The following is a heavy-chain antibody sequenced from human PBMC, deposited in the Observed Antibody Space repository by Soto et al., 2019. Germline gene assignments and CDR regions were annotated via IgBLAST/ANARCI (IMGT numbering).Heavy chain of an antibody. CDR3: ARALTYYYDIDY. J-gene: IGHJ4*02. Sequence: GGSLRLSCAASGFTFRSYWMHGVRQAPGKGLVWVSRINSDGSRTTYADSVKGRFTISRDNAKNMLHLQMNSLRAEDTAVYYCARALTYYYDIDYWGQGTLVTVSS. D-gene: IGHD3-22*01. CDR1: GFTFRSYW. CDR2: INSDGSRT. V-gene: IGHV3-74*01.